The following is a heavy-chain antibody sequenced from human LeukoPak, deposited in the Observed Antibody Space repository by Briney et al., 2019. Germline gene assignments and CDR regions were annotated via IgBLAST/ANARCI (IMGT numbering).Heavy chain of an antibody. V-gene: IGHV3-30*18. J-gene: IGHJ4*02. CDR3: AKMSTGEHFDY. CDR1: GFTFSNYG. D-gene: IGHD4-17*01. Sequence: GGSLRLSCAASGFTFSNYGMHWVRQTPGKGLEWVAVISYDGSDKYYVDSVKGRFTISRDNSKNTLCLQMNSLRAEDTAVYHCAKMSTGEHFDYWGQGTLVTVSS. CDR2: ISYDGSDK.